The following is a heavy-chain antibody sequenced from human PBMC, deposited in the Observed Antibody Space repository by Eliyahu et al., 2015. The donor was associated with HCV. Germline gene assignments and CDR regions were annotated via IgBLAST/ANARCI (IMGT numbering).Heavy chain of an antibody. CDR3: ARANILVVYDY. Sequence: EVQLMESGGGLVQPGGSLRLSCAASGFTVSSNFMSWVRQAPGKGLEWVSIIYSGGSTYYADSVKGRFTISRDNSKNTLFLQMSSLRAEDTAVYYCARANILVVYDYWGQGTLVTVSS. CDR1: GFTVSSNF. V-gene: IGHV3-66*01. CDR2: IYSGGST. J-gene: IGHJ4*02. D-gene: IGHD3-22*01.